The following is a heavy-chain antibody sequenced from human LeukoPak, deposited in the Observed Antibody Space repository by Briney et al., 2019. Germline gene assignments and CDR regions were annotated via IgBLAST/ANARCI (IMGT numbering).Heavy chain of an antibody. J-gene: IGHJ4*02. CDR3: ARAYNDYVWGSYRYEMYYFDY. V-gene: IGHV4-59*01. CDR1: GGSISSYY. CDR2: IYYSGTT. D-gene: IGHD3-16*02. Sequence: SETLSLTCTVSGGSISSYYWSWLRQPPGKGLEWIGYIYYSGTTNYNPSLKSRVTISVETSKNQFCLKLSSVTAADTAVYYCARAYNDYVWGSYRYEMYYFDYWGQGTLVTVSS.